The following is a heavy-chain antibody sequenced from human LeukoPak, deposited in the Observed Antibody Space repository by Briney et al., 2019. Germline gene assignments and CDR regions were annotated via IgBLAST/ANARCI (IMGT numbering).Heavy chain of an antibody. CDR2: ISDGSRDT. Sequence: PGGSLRLSCATSGFTFSSFTMNWVRHAPGKGLEWVSTISDGSRDTHYAGSVKGRFTISRDNPQNIVYLQMDSLRGEDTALYYCTTRLRNHFDYWGQGTQVTVSS. D-gene: IGHD5-12*01. CDR3: TTRLRNHFDY. J-gene: IGHJ4*02. V-gene: IGHV3-23*01. CDR1: GFTFSSFT.